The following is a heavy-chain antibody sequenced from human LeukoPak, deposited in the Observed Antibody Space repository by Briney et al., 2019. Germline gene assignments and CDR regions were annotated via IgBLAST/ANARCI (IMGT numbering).Heavy chain of an antibody. Sequence: PGGSLRLSFTPSGYIFTSYCIVGVRQMPGKGLEWMGIIYPGDSDTRYSPSFQGQVTISADKSISTAYLQWSSLKASDTAMYYCARHEYSNFGCYFRYWGQGTLVTVSS. J-gene: IGHJ4*02. CDR1: GYIFTSYC. D-gene: IGHD4-11*01. V-gene: IGHV5-51*01. CDR3: ARHEYSNFGCYFRY. CDR2: IYPGDSDT.